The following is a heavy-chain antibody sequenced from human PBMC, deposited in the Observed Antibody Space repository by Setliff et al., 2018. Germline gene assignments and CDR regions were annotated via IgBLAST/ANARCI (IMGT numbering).Heavy chain of an antibody. V-gene: IGHV4-39*01. CDR2: IXXXXXT. J-gene: IGHJ4*02. CDR1: GASLNSGTYY. Sequence: SETLSLTCTVSGASLNSGTYYWGWIRQPPGKGLEWIGRIXXXXXTXXXXXLKGRLTISVDTAQNQFSLRLTSVTAADTAVYYCARTGTYRYFDYWGQGALVTVSS. CDR3: ARTGTYRYFDY. D-gene: IGHD1-1*01.